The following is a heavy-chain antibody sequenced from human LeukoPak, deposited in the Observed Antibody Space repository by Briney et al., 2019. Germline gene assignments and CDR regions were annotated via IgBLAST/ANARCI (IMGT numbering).Heavy chain of an antibody. CDR2: ISGSRGST. V-gene: IGHV3-23*01. CDR3: ARSGGYPYFFDY. Sequence: PGGSLRLSCAASGFTFSSYAMSWVRQAPGKGLEWVSTISGSRGSTYYANSVKGRFTISRDNSRNTLYLQMTSLRAEDTAVYYCARSGGYPYFFDYWGQGTLVTVSS. CDR1: GFTFSSYA. D-gene: IGHD3-22*01. J-gene: IGHJ4*02.